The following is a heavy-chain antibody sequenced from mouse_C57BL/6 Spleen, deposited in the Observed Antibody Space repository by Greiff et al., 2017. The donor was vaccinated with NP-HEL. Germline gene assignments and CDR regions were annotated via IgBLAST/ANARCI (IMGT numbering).Heavy chain of an antibody. Sequence: QVQLQQPGAELVKPGASVKMSCKASGYTFTSYWITWVKQRPGQGLEWIGDIYPGSGSTNYNEKFKSKATLTVDTSSSTAYMQLSSLTSEDSAVYDCARSHYYASPHYFDYWGQGTTLTVSS. J-gene: IGHJ2*01. CDR3: ARSHYYASPHYFDY. D-gene: IGHD1-2*01. V-gene: IGHV1-55*01. CDR2: IYPGSGST. CDR1: GYTFTSYW.